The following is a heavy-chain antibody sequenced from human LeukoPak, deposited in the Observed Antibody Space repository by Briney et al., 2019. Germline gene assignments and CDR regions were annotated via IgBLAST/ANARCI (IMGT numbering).Heavy chain of an antibody. CDR2: IYYSGST. CDR1: GGSISSYY. D-gene: IGHD3-3*01. CDR3: ARSGRFPESHFDY. Sequence: SETLSLTCTVSGGSISSYYWSWIRQPPGKGLEWIGYIYYSGSTNYNPSPKSRVTISVDTSKNQFSLKLSSVTAADTAVYYCARSGRFPESHFDYWGQGTLVTVSS. V-gene: IGHV4-59*01. J-gene: IGHJ4*02.